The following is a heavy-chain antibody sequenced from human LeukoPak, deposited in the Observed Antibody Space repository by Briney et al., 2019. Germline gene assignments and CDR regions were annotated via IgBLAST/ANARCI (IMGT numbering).Heavy chain of an antibody. CDR1: GGSINNYY. V-gene: IGHV4-4*07. J-gene: IGHJ3*02. CDR3: ARGGYWGADICSGGDAFDI. Sequence: PSETLALTCTVSGGSINNYYWSWFRQPAGKGLEGIRRIYTRGSTNSNPSLKSRVTMSVDTSKNQCSLKLSSVTAADTAVYYCARGGYWGADICSGGDAFDIWRQGTMAFVSS. D-gene: IGHD2-21*02. CDR2: IYTRGST.